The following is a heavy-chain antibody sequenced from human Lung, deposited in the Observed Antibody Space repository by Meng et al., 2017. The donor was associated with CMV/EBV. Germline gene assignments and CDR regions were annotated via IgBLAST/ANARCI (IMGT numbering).Heavy chain of an antibody. Sequence: SVKVSCKASGGTFSSYAISWVRQAPGQGLEWMGGIIPILGIANYAQKFQGRVTITADKSTSTAYMELSSLRSEDTAVYYCARDSITIFGVVTKNDYYYYGMDVGGQGTTVTVSS. CDR2: IIPILGIA. V-gene: IGHV1-69*10. CDR3: ARDSITIFGVVTKNDYYYYGMDV. J-gene: IGHJ6*02. CDR1: GGTFSSYA. D-gene: IGHD3-3*01.